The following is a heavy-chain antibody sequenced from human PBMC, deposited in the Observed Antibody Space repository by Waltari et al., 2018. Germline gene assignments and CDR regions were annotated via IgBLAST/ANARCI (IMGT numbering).Heavy chain of an antibody. CDR3: AKLAGIMAWHFDY. CDR2: ISKSGGAT. D-gene: IGHD3-16*01. CDR1: GFPFSNYA. J-gene: IGHJ4*02. V-gene: IGHV3-23*01. Sequence: EVQVLDSGGGLVQPGGSLRLSCAASGFPFSNYAMTWVRQAPGKGLEWVSSISKSGGATYYVDSVKGRFTISRDNSKNTVYLQMTSLRAEDTAVYYCAKLAGIMAWHFDYWGQGTLVTVSS.